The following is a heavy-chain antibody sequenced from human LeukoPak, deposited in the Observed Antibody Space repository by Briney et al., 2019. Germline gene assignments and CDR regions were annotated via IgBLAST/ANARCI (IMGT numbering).Heavy chain of an antibody. CDR3: ARDSPGYCSGGSCYGLDY. CDR2: ISSSSSYI. J-gene: IGHJ4*02. D-gene: IGHD2-15*01. CDR1: GFTFSSYS. Sequence: GGSLRLSCVASGFTFSSYSVNWVRQAPGKGLEWVSSISSSSSYIYYADSVKGRFTISRDNAKNSLYLQMNSLRAEDTAVYYCARDSPGYCSGGSCYGLDYWGQGTLVTASS. V-gene: IGHV3-21*01.